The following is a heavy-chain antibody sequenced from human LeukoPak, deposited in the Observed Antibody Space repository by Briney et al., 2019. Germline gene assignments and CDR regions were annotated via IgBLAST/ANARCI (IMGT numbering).Heavy chain of an antibody. CDR1: GGSISSGGYY. V-gene: IGHV4-31*03. CDR2: IYYSGST. J-gene: IGHJ6*02. Sequence: PSETLSLTCTVSGGSISSGGYYWSWIRQHPGKGLEWIGYIYYSGSTYYNPSLKSRVTISVDTSKNQFSLKLSSVTAADTAVYYCARDTYYYGSSGYSYYYGMDVWGQGTTVTVSS. D-gene: IGHD3-22*01. CDR3: ARDTYYYGSSGYSYYYGMDV.